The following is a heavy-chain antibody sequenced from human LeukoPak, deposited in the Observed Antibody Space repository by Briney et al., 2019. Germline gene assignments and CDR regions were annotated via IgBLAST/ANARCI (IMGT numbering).Heavy chain of an antibody. D-gene: IGHD3-9*01. CDR3: ARDTWYDILTGSNFDY. J-gene: IGHJ4*02. Sequence: ASVKVSCKTSGYTFTSYGISWVRQAPGQGLEWMGWNSAYNGNTNYAQKLQGRVTMTTDTSTSTAYTELRSLRSDDTAVYYCARDTWYDILTGSNFDYWGQGTLVTVSS. CDR2: NSAYNGNT. V-gene: IGHV1-18*01. CDR1: GYTFTSYG.